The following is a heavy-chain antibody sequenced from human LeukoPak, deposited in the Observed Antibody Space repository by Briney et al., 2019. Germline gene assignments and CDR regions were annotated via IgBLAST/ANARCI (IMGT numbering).Heavy chain of an antibody. Sequence: GGSLRLSCAASGFTFSSYGMHWVRQAPGKGLEWVAVIWYDGSNKYYADSVKGRFTTSRDNSKNTLYLQMNSLRAEDTAVYYCAREGRQWLVYYFDYWGQGTLVTVSS. V-gene: IGHV3-33*01. J-gene: IGHJ4*02. D-gene: IGHD6-19*01. CDR1: GFTFSSYG. CDR3: AREGRQWLVYYFDY. CDR2: IWYDGSNK.